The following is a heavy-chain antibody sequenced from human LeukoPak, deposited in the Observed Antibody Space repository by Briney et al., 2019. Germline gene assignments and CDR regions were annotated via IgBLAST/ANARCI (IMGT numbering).Heavy chain of an antibody. CDR1: GHTFTDYY. Sequence: AASVMVTCTASGHTFTDYYVHWVRQAPGQRIEWIGWIYPSTGGTNYAQNFQGRVTMTRDTSINTAYMELSRLTSDDTAIYYCASVTYSSRTDFDYWGQGTLVTVSS. D-gene: IGHD6-13*01. CDR2: IYPSTGGT. CDR3: ASVTYSSRTDFDY. V-gene: IGHV1-2*02. J-gene: IGHJ4*02.